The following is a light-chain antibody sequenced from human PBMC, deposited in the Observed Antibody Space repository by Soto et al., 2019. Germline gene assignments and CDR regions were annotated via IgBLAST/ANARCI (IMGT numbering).Light chain of an antibody. CDR2: AAS. V-gene: IGKV1-5*01. J-gene: IGKJ4*01. CDR1: QSISSW. Sequence: DIQMTQSPSTLSASVGDRVTITCRASQSISSWLAWYQQKPGKAPKLLIYAASSLQSGVPSRFRGSGSGTDFTLTISRLEPEDFAVYYCQQYGSSALTFGGGTKVDIK. CDR3: QQYGSSALT.